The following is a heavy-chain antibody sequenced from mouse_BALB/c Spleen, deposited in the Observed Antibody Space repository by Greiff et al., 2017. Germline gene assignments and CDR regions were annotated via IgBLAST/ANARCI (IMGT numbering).Heavy chain of an antibody. Sequence: QVQLKESGPGLVQPSQSLSITCTVSGFSLTSYGVHWVRQSPGKGLEWLGVIWSGGSTDYNAAFISRLSISKDNSKSQVFFKMNSLQATDTAIYYCARNPAYYGMDYWGQGTSVTVSS. J-gene: IGHJ4*01. CDR2: IWSGGST. V-gene: IGHV2-2*02. CDR3: ARNPAYYGMDY. CDR1: GFSLTSYG.